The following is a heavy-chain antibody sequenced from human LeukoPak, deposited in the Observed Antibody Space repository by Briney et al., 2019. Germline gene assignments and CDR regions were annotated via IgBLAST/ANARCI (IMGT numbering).Heavy chain of an antibody. CDR2: ISAYNGNT. D-gene: IGHD5-18*01. CDR1: VYTFTNYV. CDR3: ARDIAIHYYYYYGMDV. V-gene: IGHV1-18*01. J-gene: IGHJ6*02. Sequence: ASVTVSYMPSVYTFTNYVIIWVRQAPAQGLDGMGCISAYNGNTNYAQKLEGRVTMTTRTSTSTAYMELRTLRSEDTAVYYCARDIAIHYYYYYGMDVWGQGTTVTVSS.